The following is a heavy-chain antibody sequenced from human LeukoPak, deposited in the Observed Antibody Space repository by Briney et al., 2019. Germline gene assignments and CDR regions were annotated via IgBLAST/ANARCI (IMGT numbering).Heavy chain of an antibody. CDR3: ARGPLTHYYDSSGYYYSAFFDY. J-gene: IGHJ4*02. V-gene: IGHV3-74*01. D-gene: IGHD3-22*01. CDR1: GFTFSSYC. CDR2: INSDGSST. Sequence: GGSLRLSCAASGFTFSSYCMHWVRQAPGKGLVWVSRINSDGSSTRYADSVKGRFTISRDNAKNTLYLQMNSLRAEDTAVYYCARGPLTHYYDSSGYYYSAFFDYWGQGTLVTVSS.